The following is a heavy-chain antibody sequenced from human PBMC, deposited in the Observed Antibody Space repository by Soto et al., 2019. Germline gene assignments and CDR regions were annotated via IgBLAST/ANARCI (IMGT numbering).Heavy chain of an antibody. CDR2: ISYDGSNK. CDR1: GFTFSSYA. D-gene: IGHD4-4*01. V-gene: IGHV3-30-3*01. J-gene: IGHJ4*02. Sequence: QVQLVESGGGVVQPGRSLRLSCAASGFTFSSYAMHWVRQAPGKGLEWVAVISYDGSNKYYADSVKGRFTIPRDNSKNTLYLQMTSLRAEDTAVYYCARTFLQDPFDYWGQGTLVTVSS. CDR3: ARTFLQDPFDY.